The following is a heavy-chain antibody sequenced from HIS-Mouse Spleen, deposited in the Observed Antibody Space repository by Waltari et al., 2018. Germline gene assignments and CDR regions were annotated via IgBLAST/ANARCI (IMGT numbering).Heavy chain of an antibody. D-gene: IGHD1-7*01. CDR2: ISGSGGST. J-gene: IGHJ4*02. CDR1: GFTFSSYA. V-gene: IGHV3-23*01. Sequence: EVQLLESGGGLVQPGGSLRLSCAASGFTFSSYAMSWVRQAPGKGLGWVSAISGSGGSTYYADSVKGRFTISRDNSKNTLYLQMNSLRAEDTAVYYCLSVAIFSVANSYYFDYWGQGTLVTVSS. CDR3: LSVAIFSVANSYYFDY.